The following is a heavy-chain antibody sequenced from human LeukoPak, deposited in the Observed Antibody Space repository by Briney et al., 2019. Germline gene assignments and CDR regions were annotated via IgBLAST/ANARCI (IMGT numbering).Heavy chain of an antibody. V-gene: IGHV1-8*01. CDR3: ARRGRDPQYYYYYYGMDV. CDR2: MNPNSGNT. Sequence: ASVKVSCKASGYTFTSYDINWVRQATGQGLEWMGWMNPNSGNTGYAQKFQGRVTMTRNTSISTAYMELSSLRSEDTAVYYCARRGRDPQYYYYYYGMDVWGQGTTVTVSS. J-gene: IGHJ6*02. CDR1: GYTFTSYD.